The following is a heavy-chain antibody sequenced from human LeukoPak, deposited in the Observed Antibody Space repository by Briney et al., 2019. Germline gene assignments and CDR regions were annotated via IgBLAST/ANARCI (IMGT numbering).Heavy chain of an antibody. CDR1: GGSISSYY. V-gene: IGHV4-59*01. D-gene: IGHD3-10*02. CDR2: IYYSGST. CDR3: ARGVFGEYPFDY. J-gene: IGHJ4*02. Sequence: PSETLSLTCTVSGGSISSYYWSWIRQPPGKGLEWIGYIYYSGSTSYNPSLKSRVTISVDTSKNQFSLKLSSVTAADTAVYYCARGVFGEYPFDYWGQGTLVTVSS.